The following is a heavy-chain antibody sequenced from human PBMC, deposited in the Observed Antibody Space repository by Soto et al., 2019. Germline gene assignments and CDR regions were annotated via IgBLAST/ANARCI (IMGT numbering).Heavy chain of an antibody. CDR2: IKSKTDGGTT. Sequence: LRLSCAASGFTVINAWMSWGRQAPGKGLEWVGRIKSKTDGGTTDYAAPVKGRFTISRDDSKNTPYLQMNSLNTEDTAVYYCPTDIVVVPAPNDYWGQGTLVTVPS. CDR1: GFTVINAW. J-gene: IGHJ4*02. V-gene: IGHV3-15*01. D-gene: IGHD2-2*01. CDR3: PTDIVVVPAPNDY.